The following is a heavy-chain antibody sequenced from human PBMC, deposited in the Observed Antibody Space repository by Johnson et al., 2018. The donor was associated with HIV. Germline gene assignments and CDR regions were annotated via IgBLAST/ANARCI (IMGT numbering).Heavy chain of an antibody. V-gene: IGHV3-11*01. CDR2: ISTSGSNI. D-gene: IGHD6-19*01. J-gene: IGHJ3*02. CDR1: GFTFSDNY. CDR3: TSGKSWLAVDAFDI. Sequence: QVQLVESVGGLVKPGGSLRLSCVASGFTFSDNYMSWIRQAPGKGLEWVSYISTSGSNIYYADSVKGRFTISRDNAKNSLYLQMNNLRAEDTAVYYCTSGKSWLAVDAFDIWGQGTMVTVSS.